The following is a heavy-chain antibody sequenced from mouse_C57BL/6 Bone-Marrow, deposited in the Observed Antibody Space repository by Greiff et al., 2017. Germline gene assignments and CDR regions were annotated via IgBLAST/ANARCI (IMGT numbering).Heavy chain of an antibody. Sequence: VQLQQSGPELVKPGASVKISCKASGYAFSSSWMHWVKQRPGKGLEWIGRIYPGDGDTNYNGQFKGKATLTADKSSSTAYMQLSSLTSGDSAVYYCARYYFEDWGQGNTRTVSS. CDR2: IYPGDGDT. V-gene: IGHV1-82*01. CDR1: GYAFSSSW. J-gene: IGHJ2*01. CDR3: ARYYFED.